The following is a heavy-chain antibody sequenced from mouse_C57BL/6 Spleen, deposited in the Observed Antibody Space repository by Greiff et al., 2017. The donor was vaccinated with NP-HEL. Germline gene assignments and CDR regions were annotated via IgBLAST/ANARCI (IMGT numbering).Heavy chain of an antibody. CDR1: GYTFTSYW. Sequence: QVQLQQPGAELVKPGASVKLSCKASGYTFTSYWMHWVKQRPGRGLEWIGRIDPNSGGTKYNEKFKSKATLTVDKPSSTAYIQLSSLTSEDSAVYYCAREKITSFAYWGQGTLVTVSA. V-gene: IGHV1-72*01. CDR2: IDPNSGGT. CDR3: AREKITSFAY. D-gene: IGHD1-1*01. J-gene: IGHJ3*01.